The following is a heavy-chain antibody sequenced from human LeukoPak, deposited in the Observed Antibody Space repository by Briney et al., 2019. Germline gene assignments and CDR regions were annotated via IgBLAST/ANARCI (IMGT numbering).Heavy chain of an antibody. Sequence: ASVKVSCKASGYTFTGYYLHWVRQAPGQGLEWMGRINPNSGDTYYAQKFQGRVTMTRDTSISTAYMELSRLTSDDTAIYYCEKDLTYWGQGTLVTVSS. J-gene: IGHJ4*02. V-gene: IGHV1-2*06. CDR3: EKDLTY. CDR2: INPNSGDT. CDR1: GYTFTGYY.